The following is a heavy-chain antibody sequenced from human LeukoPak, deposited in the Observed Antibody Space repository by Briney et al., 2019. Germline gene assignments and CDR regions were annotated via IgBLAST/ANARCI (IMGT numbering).Heavy chain of an antibody. CDR3: ARERSDCSGSACYSRNRNHSGLDV. CDR1: GSIFSNYA. CDR2: IIPMLGVA. V-gene: IGHV1-69*04. Sequence: SVKVSCKASGSIFSNYAITWVRQAPGQGLEWMGRIIPMLGVANNAETFQDRVTINADKSTNTMYLELSSLKSEDTAVYYCARERSDCSGSACYSRNRNHSGLDVWGQGTTVTVS. D-gene: IGHD2-15*01. J-gene: IGHJ6*02.